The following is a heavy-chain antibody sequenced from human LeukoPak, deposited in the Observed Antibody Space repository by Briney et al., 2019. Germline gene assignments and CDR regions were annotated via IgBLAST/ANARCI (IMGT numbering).Heavy chain of an antibody. V-gene: IGHV3-21*06. CDR3: ARGAFDYPGRDYFDY. J-gene: IGHJ4*02. D-gene: IGHD3-9*01. CDR2: ISSRSTYI. Sequence: GGSLRLSCAASGFSFSGYSMNWVHQAPGKGLEWVSSISSRSTYIYYADSLKGRFTISRDNAKNSLHLQMKGLRVEDTAVYYCARGAFDYPGRDYFDYWGQGTQVTVSS. CDR1: GFSFSGYS.